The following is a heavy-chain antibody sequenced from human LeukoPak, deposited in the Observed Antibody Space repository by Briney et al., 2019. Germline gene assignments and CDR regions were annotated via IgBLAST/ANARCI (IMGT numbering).Heavy chain of an antibody. J-gene: IGHJ3*02. Sequence: PSETLSLSCTVSGDSIGIYYWSWIRQPPGKGLEWIGFIYNSGSTNYNPSLKSRITISVDTSKNQFSLRLSSVTAADTAVYYCARWGKYHLLRRIGAFDIWGRGTMVTVSS. CDR2: IYNSGST. V-gene: IGHV4-59*01. CDR1: GDSIGIYY. CDR3: ARWGKYHLLRRIGAFDI. D-gene: IGHD2-2*01.